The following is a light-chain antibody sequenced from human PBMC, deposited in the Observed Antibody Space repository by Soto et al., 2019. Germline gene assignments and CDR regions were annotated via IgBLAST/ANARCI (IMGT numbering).Light chain of an antibody. CDR2: NVN. CDR3: SSYADTKFCV. V-gene: IGLV2-8*01. CDR1: SRDIGGYDF. Sequence: QSLLTQPPSASGSPGQAVTISCTGTSRDIGGYDFVSWYQVRPGEAPQLIIYNVNGRPSGVPRRFSGSKSGNTASLTVSGLQAVDEADYYCSSYADTKFCVVGNGTKVTVL. J-gene: IGLJ1*01.